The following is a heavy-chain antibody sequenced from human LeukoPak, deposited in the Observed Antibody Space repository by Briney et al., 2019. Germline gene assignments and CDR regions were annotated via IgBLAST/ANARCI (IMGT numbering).Heavy chain of an antibody. J-gene: IGHJ4*02. CDR2: FDPEDDET. D-gene: IGHD6-13*01. Sequence: ASVKVTFKFSGYTLTELSMHGVGQAPGKGLEWMGSFDPEDDETIYAQKFQGRVTMTEDTSTDTAYMELSSLRSEDTAVYYCATDLDQLVVFDYWGQGTLVTVSS. V-gene: IGHV1-24*01. CDR1: GYTLTELS. CDR3: ATDLDQLVVFDY.